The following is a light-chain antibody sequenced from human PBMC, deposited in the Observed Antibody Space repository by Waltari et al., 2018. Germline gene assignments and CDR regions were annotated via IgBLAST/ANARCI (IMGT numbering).Light chain of an antibody. V-gene: IGKV4-1*01. Sequence: DIVMTQSPDSLAVSLGERATINCKSSQRVLNSSNNKNYLAWYQKKPGQPPKLLMYWASTREAGVPDRFSGSGSGTDFTLTISSLQAEDVAVYYCQHYYSSPLTFGGGTKVEIK. J-gene: IGKJ4*01. CDR1: QRVLNSSNNKNY. CDR2: WAS. CDR3: QHYYSSPLT.